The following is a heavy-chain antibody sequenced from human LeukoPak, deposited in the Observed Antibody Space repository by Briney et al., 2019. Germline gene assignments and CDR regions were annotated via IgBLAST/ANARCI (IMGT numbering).Heavy chain of an antibody. V-gene: IGHV1-2*02. D-gene: IGHD6-19*01. Sequence: GASVKVSCMASGYTFTGYYLHWVRQAPGQGVEWMGWINPNSGGTNYAQKFQGRVTMTRDTSISTAYMELSRLRSDDTAVYYCATRQPIPVARGNYYYYGMDVWGQGTTVTVPS. CDR2: INPNSGGT. CDR1: GYTFTGYY. CDR3: ATRQPIPVARGNYYYYGMDV. J-gene: IGHJ6*02.